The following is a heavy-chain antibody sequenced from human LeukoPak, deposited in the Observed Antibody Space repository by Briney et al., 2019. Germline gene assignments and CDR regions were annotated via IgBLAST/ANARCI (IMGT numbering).Heavy chain of an antibody. CDR1: GGSFSGYY. CDR2: INHSGST. CDR3: ARSIGGYGSGSYIGYYFDY. J-gene: IGHJ4*02. D-gene: IGHD3-10*01. Sequence: SETLSLTCAVYGGSFSGYYWSWIRQPPGKGLEWIGEINHSGSTNYNPSLKSRVTISVDTSKHQFSLKLSSVTAADTAVYYCARSIGGYGSGSYIGYYFDYWGQGTLVTVSS. V-gene: IGHV4-34*01.